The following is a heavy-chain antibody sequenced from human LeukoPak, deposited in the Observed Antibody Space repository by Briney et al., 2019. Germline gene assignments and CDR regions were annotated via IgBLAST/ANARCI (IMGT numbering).Heavy chain of an antibody. CDR1: GGSISSYY. Sequence: SETLSLTCTVSGGSISSYYWSWIRQPPGKGLEWIGYIYYSGSTNYNPSLKSRVTISVDTSKNQFSLKLSSVTAADTAVYYCARLNPLTLSITMVRGKAFDIWGQGTMVTVSS. V-gene: IGHV4-59*01. D-gene: IGHD3-10*01. J-gene: IGHJ3*02. CDR3: ARLNPLTLSITMVRGKAFDI. CDR2: IYYSGST.